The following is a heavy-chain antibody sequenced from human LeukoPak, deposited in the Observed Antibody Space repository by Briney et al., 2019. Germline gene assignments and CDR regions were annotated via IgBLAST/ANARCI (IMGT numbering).Heavy chain of an antibody. Sequence: SETLSLTCSISGGSFSSYFWSWVRQPAGKGLEWIGRIYPSGNTNYNLSLKSRVTLSVDTSKTQFSLRLSSVTAADTAVYYCAREDSGSYYNYYYFYMDVWGKGTTVTISS. J-gene: IGHJ6*03. D-gene: IGHD3-10*01. CDR1: GGSFSSYF. CDR3: AREDSGSYYNYYYFYMDV. CDR2: IYPSGNT. V-gene: IGHV4-4*07.